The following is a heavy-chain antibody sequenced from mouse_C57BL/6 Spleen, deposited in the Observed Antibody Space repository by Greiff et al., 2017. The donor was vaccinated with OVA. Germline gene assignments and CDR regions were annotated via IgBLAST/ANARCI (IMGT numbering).Heavy chain of an antibody. Sequence: EVKLEESGPGLVKPSQSLSLTCSVTGYSITSGYYWNWIRQFPGNKLEWMGYISYDGSNNYNPSLKNRISITRDTSKNQFFLKLNSVTTEDTATYYCASIYYDYPLYAMDYWGQGTSVTVSS. D-gene: IGHD2-4*01. CDR3: ASIYYDYPLYAMDY. V-gene: IGHV3-6*01. CDR2: ISYDGSN. CDR1: GYSITSGYY. J-gene: IGHJ4*01.